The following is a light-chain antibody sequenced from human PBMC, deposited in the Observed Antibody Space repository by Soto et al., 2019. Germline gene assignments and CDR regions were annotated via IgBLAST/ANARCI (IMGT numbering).Light chain of an antibody. Sequence: EIVLTQSPGTLFLSPGERATLSCRASQSVRSHHLAWYQPKPGQAPRLXIYGASTRDSGIPDRFSGSGSGTDCTRTISRLEPEDLAVYYCQRYGSSPLTFGGGTKVDIK. CDR1: QSVRSHH. CDR2: GAS. J-gene: IGKJ4*01. CDR3: QRYGSSPLT. V-gene: IGKV3-20*01.